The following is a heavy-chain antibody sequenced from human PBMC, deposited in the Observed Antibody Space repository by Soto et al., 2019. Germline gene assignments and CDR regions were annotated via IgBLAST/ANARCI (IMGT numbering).Heavy chain of an antibody. CDR3: ARGWNDFPH. V-gene: IGHV1-69*01. CDR2: IIPNLGKA. CDR1: GGAFSSYV. Sequence: QVQLVQSGAEVKKPGSSVKVSCKASGGAFSSYVISWVRQAPGQGLECMGGIIPNLGKANYAQKFQGRVTITADESTSTAYMEVRSLRSDDTAVYYCARGWNDFPHWGQGTLVTVSS. D-gene: IGHD1-1*01. J-gene: IGHJ1*01.